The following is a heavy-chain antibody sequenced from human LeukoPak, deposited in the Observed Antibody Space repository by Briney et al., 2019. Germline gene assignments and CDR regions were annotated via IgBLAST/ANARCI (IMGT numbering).Heavy chain of an antibody. Sequence: PGGSLRLSCAASGFTFSSYAMSWVRQAPGKGLEWVSGISWNSGSIGYADSVKGRFTISRDNAKNSLYLQMNSLRAEDMALYYCAKGGFGELWGYLYMDVWGKGTTVTVSS. J-gene: IGHJ6*03. D-gene: IGHD3-10*01. V-gene: IGHV3-9*03. CDR1: GFTFSSYA. CDR2: ISWNSGSI. CDR3: AKGGFGELWGYLYMDV.